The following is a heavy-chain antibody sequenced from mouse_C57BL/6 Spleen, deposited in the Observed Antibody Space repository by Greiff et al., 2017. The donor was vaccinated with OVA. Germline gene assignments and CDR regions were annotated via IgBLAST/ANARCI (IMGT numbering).Heavy chain of an antibody. V-gene: IGHV1-54*01. D-gene: IGHD1-1*01. CDR2: INPGSGGT. Sequence: QVQLQQSGAELVRPGTSVKVSCKASGYAFTNYLIEWVKQRPGQGLEWIGVINPGSGGTNYNEKFKGKATLTADKSSSTAYMQLSSLTSEDSAVYFWARSVYYGSCDAIDYGGQGTSVTVSS. J-gene: IGHJ4*01. CDR3: ARSVYYGSCDAIDY. CDR1: GYAFTNYL.